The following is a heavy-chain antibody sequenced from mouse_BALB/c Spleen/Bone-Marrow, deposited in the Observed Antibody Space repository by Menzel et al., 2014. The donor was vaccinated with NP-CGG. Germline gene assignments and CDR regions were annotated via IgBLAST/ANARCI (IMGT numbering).Heavy chain of an antibody. V-gene: IGHV1S56*01. CDR3: ARGGGMDY. J-gene: IGHJ4*01. CDR2: IYPGDGST. Sequence: VQLVESGPELVRPGASVKMSCKASGYTFTSYYIHWVKQRPGQGLEWIGWIYPGDGSTKYNEKFKGKTTLTADKSSSTAYTLLSSLTSEDSAIYFCARGGGMDYWGQGTSVTVSS. CDR1: GYTFTSYY.